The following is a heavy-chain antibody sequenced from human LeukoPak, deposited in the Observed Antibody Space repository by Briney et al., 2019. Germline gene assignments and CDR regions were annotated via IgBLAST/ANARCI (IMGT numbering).Heavy chain of an antibody. CDR1: GFTFSSYS. CDR3: ARDWSGYSTSYYGMDV. Sequence: GGSLRLSCAASGFTFSSYSMNWVRQAPGKGLEWVSSISSSSSYIYYADSVKGRFTISRDNAKNSLYLQMNGLRAEDTAVYYCARDWSGYSTSYYGMDVWGQGTTVTVSS. CDR2: ISSSSSYI. D-gene: IGHD3-3*01. J-gene: IGHJ6*02. V-gene: IGHV3-21*01.